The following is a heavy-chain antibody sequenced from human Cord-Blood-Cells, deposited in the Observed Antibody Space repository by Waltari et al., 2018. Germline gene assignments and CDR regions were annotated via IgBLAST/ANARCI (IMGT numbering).Heavy chain of an antibody. Sequence: QVQLQQWGAGLLKPSETLSLTCAVYGGSFSGYSWSWIRQPPGNGLEWFGEINHSGSTNYNPSLKSRVTISVDTSKNQFSLKLSSVTAADTAVYYCARGGDYYYYYYMDVWGKGTTVTVSS. CDR3: ARGGDYYYYYYMDV. CDR2: INHSGST. J-gene: IGHJ6*03. CDR1: GGSFSGYS. D-gene: IGHD4-17*01. V-gene: IGHV4-34*01.